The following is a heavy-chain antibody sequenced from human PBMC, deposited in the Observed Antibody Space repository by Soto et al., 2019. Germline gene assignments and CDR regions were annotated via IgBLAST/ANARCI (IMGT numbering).Heavy chain of an antibody. CDR1: GASISNHY. CDR3: ATGGGWLTDY. Sequence: QVQLQESGPRLMKPSETLSLTCTVSGASISNHYCRWFRQPPGKGLEWIGYIHNTGGTNYNPSLKSPVTISLETSKNQFSLKLTSVTVADTAVYYCATGGGWLTDYWGQGIRVTVSS. D-gene: IGHD6-19*01. V-gene: IGHV4-59*11. CDR2: IHNTGGT. J-gene: IGHJ4*02.